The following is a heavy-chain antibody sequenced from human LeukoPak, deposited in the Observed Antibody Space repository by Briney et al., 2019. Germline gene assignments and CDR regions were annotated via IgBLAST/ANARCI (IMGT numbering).Heavy chain of an antibody. Sequence: GGSLRLSCAASGFTFSSYGMHWVRQAPGKGLEWVAVIWYDGSNKYYAASVKGRFTISRDNSKNTLYLQMNSLRAEDTAVYYCARDNYDFWSFNWFDPWGQGTVVTVSS. V-gene: IGHV3-33*01. J-gene: IGHJ5*02. CDR3: ARDNYDFWSFNWFDP. D-gene: IGHD3-3*01. CDR2: IWYDGSNK. CDR1: GFTFSSYG.